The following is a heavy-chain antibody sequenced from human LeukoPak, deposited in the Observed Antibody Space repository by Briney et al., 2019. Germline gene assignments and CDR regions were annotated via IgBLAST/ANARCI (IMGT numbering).Heavy chain of an antibody. CDR3: ASSRIYSSGWYYYFDN. D-gene: IGHD6-19*01. V-gene: IGHV4-34*01. CDR2: INQSGTT. Sequence: PSETLSLTCAGYGGSFSGYYWTWIRPPPGKGLEWIGEINQSGTTNYNPSLKSRVTISIDTSKNQFSLKLNSVTAADTAVYYCASSRIYSSGWYYYFDNWGQGTLVTVSS. CDR1: GGSFSGYY. J-gene: IGHJ4*02.